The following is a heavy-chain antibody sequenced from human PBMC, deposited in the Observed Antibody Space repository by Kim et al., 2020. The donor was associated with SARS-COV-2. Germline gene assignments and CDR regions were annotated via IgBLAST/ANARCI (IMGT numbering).Heavy chain of an antibody. CDR3: ARGLLVRGIFYYYYCMDV. V-gene: IGHV1-8*01. CDR1: GYTFTSYD. J-gene: IGHJ6*03. D-gene: IGHD3-10*01. Sequence: ASVKVSCKASGYTFTSYDINWVRQATGQGLEWMGWMNPNSGNTGYAQKFQGRVTMTRNTSINTAYMELSSLRSEDTAVYYCARGLLVRGIFYYYYCMDVWGKRTTVTVSS. CDR2: MNPNSGNT.